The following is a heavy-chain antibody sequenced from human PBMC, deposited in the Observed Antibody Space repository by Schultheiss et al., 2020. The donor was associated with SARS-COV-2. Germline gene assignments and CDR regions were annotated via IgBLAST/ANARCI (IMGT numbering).Heavy chain of an antibody. V-gene: IGHV4-34*01. CDR2: INPSRGT. J-gene: IGHJ4*02. CDR3: ARCGYYSLYYFDY. CDR1: GGSISSYY. Sequence: SQTLSLTCTVSGGSISSYYWSWIRQPPGKGLEWIGEINPSRGTNYSPSLKSRVTISADTSKNEVSLKLSSVTAADTAVYYCARCGYYSLYYFDYWGPGNLVTVSS. D-gene: IGHD3-22*01.